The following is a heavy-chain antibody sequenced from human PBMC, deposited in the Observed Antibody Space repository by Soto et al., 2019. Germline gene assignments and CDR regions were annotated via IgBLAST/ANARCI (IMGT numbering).Heavy chain of an antibody. D-gene: IGHD3-22*01. CDR1: GYSISSGYF. CDR3: ERALHYFDGSGYHWVAPFGY. V-gene: IGHV4-38-2*01. CDR2: ISHSGTT. J-gene: IGHJ4*02. Sequence: SETLSLTCGVSGYSISSGYFWGWIRQPPGKGLEWIGSISHSGTTQHNPSLKSRVAISADTSKNQFSLKLNSVTAADTAVYYCERALHYFDGSGYHWVAPFGYWGLGPLVTVSS.